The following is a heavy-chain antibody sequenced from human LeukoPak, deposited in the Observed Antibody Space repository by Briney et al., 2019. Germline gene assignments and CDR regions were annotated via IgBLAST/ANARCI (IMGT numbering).Heavy chain of an antibody. D-gene: IGHD3-9*01. CDR1: GFTFSSYS. Sequence: GGTLRLSCAASGFTFSSYSMHWVRQPPGKGLEWVAVISYDGSNNYYADSVKRRFTISRNNYKNTLHLQMNSMSAEDTAVYYCARDFDWKSAIDIWGKGTTVTVSS. CDR2: ISYDGSNN. V-gene: IGHV3-30*01. J-gene: IGHJ3*02. CDR3: ARDFDWKSAIDI.